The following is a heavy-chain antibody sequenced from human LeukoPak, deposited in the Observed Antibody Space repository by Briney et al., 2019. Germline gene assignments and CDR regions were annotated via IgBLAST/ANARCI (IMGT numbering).Heavy chain of an antibody. J-gene: IGHJ5*02. D-gene: IGHD2-2*01. CDR1: GGTFSSYT. CDR2: IIPIFGTA. V-gene: IGHV1-69*13. CDR3: ARVRMGNQLLFGFDP. Sequence: ASVKVSRKASGGTFSSYTLSWVRQAPGQGLEWMGGIIPIFGTANYAQKFQGRVTITADESTSTAYMELTSLRSEDTAMYYCARVRMGNQLLFGFDPWGQGTLVTVSS.